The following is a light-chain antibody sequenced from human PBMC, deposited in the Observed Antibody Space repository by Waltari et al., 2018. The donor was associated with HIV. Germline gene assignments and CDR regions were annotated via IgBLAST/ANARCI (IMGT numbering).Light chain of an antibody. J-gene: IGLJ2*01. Sequence: QSALTQPASVSGSPGQSITISCTGTSSDVGGYNYVSWYQQHPGKAPKLMIYDVSNRPLGVSNRFSGSKSGNTASLTISGLQAADVADYYCSSYTSSSTRVVFGGGTKLTVL. V-gene: IGLV2-14*03. CDR3: SSYTSSSTRVV. CDR1: SSDVGGYNY. CDR2: DVS.